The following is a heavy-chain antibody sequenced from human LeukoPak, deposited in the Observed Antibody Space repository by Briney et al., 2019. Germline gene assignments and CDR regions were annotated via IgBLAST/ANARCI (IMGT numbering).Heavy chain of an antibody. J-gene: IGHJ5*02. V-gene: IGHV3-30*04. CDR3: ARDSYQDYYGRFDP. Sequence: GGSLRLSCAASGFTFSSYAMHWVRQAPGKGLEWVAVISYDGSNKYYADSVKGRFTISRDNSENTLYLQMNGLTAEDTAMYYCARDSYQDYYGRFDPWGQGTLVIVSS. D-gene: IGHD3-10*01. CDR2: ISYDGSNK. CDR1: GFTFSSYA.